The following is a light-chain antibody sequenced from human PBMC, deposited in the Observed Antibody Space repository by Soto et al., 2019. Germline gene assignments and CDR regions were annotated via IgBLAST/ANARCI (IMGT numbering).Light chain of an antibody. CDR2: EVS. J-gene: IGLJ1*01. CDR3: SSYTSSTTSYV. V-gene: IGLV2-14*01. Sequence: QSALTQPASVSGSPGQSITISCTGATSDVGGYNYVSWYQQHPGKAPKLMIYEVSHRPSGVSNRFSGSKSANTASLTISGLQAEDEADYYCSSYTSSTTSYVFGPGTKLTVL. CDR1: TSDVGGYNY.